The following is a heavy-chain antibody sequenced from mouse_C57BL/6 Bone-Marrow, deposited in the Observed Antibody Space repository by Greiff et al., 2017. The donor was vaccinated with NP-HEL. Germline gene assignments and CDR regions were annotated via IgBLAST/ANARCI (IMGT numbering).Heavy chain of an antibody. CDR3: ARTGEGGYYDY. CDR2: IDPSDSYT. V-gene: IGHV1-50*01. Sequence: QVQLQQPGAELVKPGASVKLSCKASGYTFTSYWMQWVKQRPGQGLEWIGEIDPSDSYTNYNQKFKGKATLTVDTSSSTAYMQLSSLTSEDSAVYYCARTGEGGYYDYWGQGTTLTVSS. CDR1: GYTFTSYW. J-gene: IGHJ2*01. D-gene: IGHD2-3*01.